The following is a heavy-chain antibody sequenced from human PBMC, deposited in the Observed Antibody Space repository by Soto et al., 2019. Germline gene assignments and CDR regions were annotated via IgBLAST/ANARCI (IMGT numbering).Heavy chain of an antibody. CDR1: GFTFSSYG. J-gene: IGHJ4*02. CDR3: AKTYSSSWYVGYFDY. Sequence: QVQLVESGGGVVQPGRSLRLSCAASGFTFSSYGMHWVRKAPGKGLEWVAVISYDGSNKYYADSVKGRFTISRDNSKNTLYLQMNSLRAEDTAVYYCAKTYSSSWYVGYFDYWGQGTLVTVSS. V-gene: IGHV3-30*18. D-gene: IGHD6-13*01. CDR2: ISYDGSNK.